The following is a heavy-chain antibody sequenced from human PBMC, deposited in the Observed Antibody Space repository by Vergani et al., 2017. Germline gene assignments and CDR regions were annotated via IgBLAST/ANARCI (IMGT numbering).Heavy chain of an antibody. CDR2: ISTDASTT. Sequence: EVQLVESGGGLVQPGGSLRLSCVGSGFTFSTYSMNWVRQAPGKGLEWVSYISTDASTTYYGDSVKGRFTISRDNAKNSLYLQMNSLRAEDTAVYFCAREPLRTYDSSGYYCHDAFDIWGQGTMVTVSS. V-gene: IGHV3-48*01. D-gene: IGHD3-22*01. J-gene: IGHJ3*02. CDR1: GFTFSTYS. CDR3: AREPLRTYDSSGYYCHDAFDI.